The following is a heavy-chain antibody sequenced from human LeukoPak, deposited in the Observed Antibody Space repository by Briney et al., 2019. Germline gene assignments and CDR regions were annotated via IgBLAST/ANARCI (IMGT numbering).Heavy chain of an antibody. CDR3: AKDPVGYYYDNSGYSS. J-gene: IGHJ5*02. CDR2: MSGSGGST. CDR1: GFTFSSYA. Sequence: GGSLRLSCAASGFTFSSYAMSWVRQAPGKGLEWVSAMSGSGGSTYYADSVKGRFTISRDNSKNTLYLQMNGLRADDTAVYYCAKDPVGYYYDNSGYSSLGQGTLVTVSS. D-gene: IGHD3-22*01. V-gene: IGHV3-23*01.